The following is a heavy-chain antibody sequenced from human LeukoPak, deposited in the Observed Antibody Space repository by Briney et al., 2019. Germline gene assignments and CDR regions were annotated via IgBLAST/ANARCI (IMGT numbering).Heavy chain of an antibody. D-gene: IGHD2-15*01. CDR2: ISGSGGST. Sequence: GGSLRLSCAASGFTFSSYAMSWVRQAPGKGLEWVSAISGSGGSTYYADSVKGRFTISRDNSKNTLYLQMNSLRAEDTAVYYCARDYCSGGSCYVGNPLDYYYGMDVWGQGTTVTVSS. CDR1: GFTFSSYA. V-gene: IGHV3-23*01. J-gene: IGHJ6*02. CDR3: ARDYCSGGSCYVGNPLDYYYGMDV.